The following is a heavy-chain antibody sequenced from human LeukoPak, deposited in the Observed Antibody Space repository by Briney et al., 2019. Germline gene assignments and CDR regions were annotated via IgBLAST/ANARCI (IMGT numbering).Heavy chain of an antibody. CDR2: IYYSGST. CDR1: GGSFSDYY. Sequence: SETLSLTCAVYGGSFSDYYWSWIRQPPGKGLEWIGYIYYSGSTNYNPSLKSRVTISVDTSKNQFSLKLSSVTAADTAVYYCARAPYYDFWSGPPWGYYYYYMDVWGKGTTVTVSS. J-gene: IGHJ6*03. CDR3: ARAPYYDFWSGPPWGYYYYYMDV. D-gene: IGHD3-3*01. V-gene: IGHV4-59*01.